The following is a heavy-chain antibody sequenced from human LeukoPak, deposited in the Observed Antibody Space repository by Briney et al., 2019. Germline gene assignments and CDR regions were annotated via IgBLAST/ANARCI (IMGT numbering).Heavy chain of an antibody. D-gene: IGHD3-10*01. CDR3: ARDMSLLWFGDPFDY. J-gene: IGHJ4*02. CDR1: GFTFSRYS. Sequence: GGSLRLSCAASGFTFSRYSMNWVRQVPGKGLEWVSYISSSSTVIYYADSVKGRFTISRDNGKNSLVLQMNSLRDEDTAVYYCARDMSLLWFGDPFDYWGQGTLVTVSS. V-gene: IGHV3-48*02. CDR2: ISSSSTVI.